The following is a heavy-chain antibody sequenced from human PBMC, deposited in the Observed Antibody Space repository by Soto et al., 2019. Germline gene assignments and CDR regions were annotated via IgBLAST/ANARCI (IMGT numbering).Heavy chain of an antibody. CDR3: MSTGDDSC. CDR1: GFTFSHAW. CDR2: IKSKTDGETA. J-gene: IGHJ4*02. Sequence: EVQLVESGGGLVNPGGSLRLSCAASGFTFSHAWMNWVRQAPGKGLEWVGRIKSKTDGETADYAAPVKGRFTISRDDSSNTLYLQMNSLRTEDTAIYYCMSTGDDSCWGQGTLVTVSS. V-gene: IGHV3-15*07. D-gene: IGHD5-12*01.